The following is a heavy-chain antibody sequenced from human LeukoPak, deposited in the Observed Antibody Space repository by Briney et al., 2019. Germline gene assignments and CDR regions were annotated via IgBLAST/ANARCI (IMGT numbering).Heavy chain of an antibody. CDR1: GGSFSGYY. V-gene: IGHV4-34*01. CDR3: ARGYCSSTSCYFWGYYYGMDV. CDR2: INHSGST. J-gene: IGHJ6*02. D-gene: IGHD2-2*01. Sequence: PSETLSLTCAVYGGSFSGYYWSWIRQPPGKGLEWIGEINHSGSTNYNPSLKSRVTISVDTSKNQFSLKLSYVTAADTAVYYCARGYCSSTSCYFWGYYYGMDVWGQGTTVTVSS.